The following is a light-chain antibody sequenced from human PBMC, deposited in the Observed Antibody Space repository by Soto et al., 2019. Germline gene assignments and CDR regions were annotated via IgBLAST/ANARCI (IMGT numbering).Light chain of an antibody. CDR2: TAS. CDR1: QNIKNW. J-gene: IGKJ1*01. Sequence: DIKMTQSPSTLSASVGDRVTIACRASQNIKNWLSWYQQKQGKVPKLLIYTASSLESGVPSSFSGSGSGTEVSLTIISLQPDDFATYYCYQYNSYSPGTFGQGTKVEVK. V-gene: IGKV1-5*03. CDR3: YQYNSYSPGT.